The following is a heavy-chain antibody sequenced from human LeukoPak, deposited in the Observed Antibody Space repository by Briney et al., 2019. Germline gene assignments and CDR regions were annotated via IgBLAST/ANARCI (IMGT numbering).Heavy chain of an antibody. CDR1: GGSISSYY. J-gene: IGHJ4*02. CDR2: IYYSGST. CDR3: ARCEGYY. Sequence: PSETLSLTCTVSGGSISSYYSSWVRQPPGKGLEWIGYIYYSGSTNYNPSLKSRVTISVDTSKNQFSLKLSSVTAADRAVYYCARCEGYYWGQGTLVTVSS. V-gene: IGHV4-59*01.